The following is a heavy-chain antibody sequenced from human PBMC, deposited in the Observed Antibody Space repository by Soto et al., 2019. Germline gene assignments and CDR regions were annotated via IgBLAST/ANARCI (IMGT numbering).Heavy chain of an antibody. Sequence: AVKVSCKASGGTFSSYAISWVRQAPGQGLEWMGGIIPIFGTANYAQKFQGRVTITADESTSTAYMELSSLRSEDTAVYYCARLGYPLGYYYGMDVWGQGTTVTVSS. CDR3: ARLGYPLGYYYGMDV. CDR1: GGTFSSYA. V-gene: IGHV1-69*13. D-gene: IGHD5-18*01. CDR2: IIPIFGTA. J-gene: IGHJ6*02.